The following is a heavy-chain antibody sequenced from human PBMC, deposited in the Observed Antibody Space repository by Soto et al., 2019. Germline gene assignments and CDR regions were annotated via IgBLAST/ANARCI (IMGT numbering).Heavy chain of an antibody. Sequence: PGGSLRLSCAASGFTFSSYWMSWVRQAPGKGLEWVANIKQDGSEKYYVDSVKGRFTISRDNAKNSLYLQMNSLRAEDTAVYYCAKGMVRGPYYYGMDVWGQGTTVTVSS. J-gene: IGHJ6*02. CDR2: IKQDGSEK. D-gene: IGHD3-10*01. CDR1: GFTFSSYW. CDR3: AKGMVRGPYYYGMDV. V-gene: IGHV3-7*01.